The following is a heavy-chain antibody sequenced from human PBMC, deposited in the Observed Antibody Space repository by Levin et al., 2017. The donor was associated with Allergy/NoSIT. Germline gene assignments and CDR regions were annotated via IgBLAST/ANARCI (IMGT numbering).Heavy chain of an antibody. CDR3: ASASHDKADC. CDR1: GDSMNIHDW. CDR2: MSQSGTT. J-gene: IGHJ4*02. Sequence: SETLSLTCTVSGDSMNIHDWWTWVRQPPGKGLEWIGEMSQSGTTNYNPSLKSRFTMSVDKSKNEFSLEVTAVTAADTAVYYCASASHDKADCWGQGTLVTVSS. V-gene: IGHV4-4*02.